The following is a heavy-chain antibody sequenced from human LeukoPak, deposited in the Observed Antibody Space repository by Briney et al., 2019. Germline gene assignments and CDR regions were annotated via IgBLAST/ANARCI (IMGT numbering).Heavy chain of an antibody. CDR2: ISGSGGST. CDR3: AKETYSSGWYPYFDY. J-gene: IGHJ4*02. V-gene: IGHV3-23*01. D-gene: IGHD6-19*01. Sequence: GGSLTLSCGASGVTFSSYPVSWVRPAPGKGVEWLSRISGSGGSTYYADSVKGRFTISRDNSKNSLFLQITSLRAEDTAVYYCAKETYSSGWYPYFDYWGQGTLVTVSS. CDR1: GVTFSSYP.